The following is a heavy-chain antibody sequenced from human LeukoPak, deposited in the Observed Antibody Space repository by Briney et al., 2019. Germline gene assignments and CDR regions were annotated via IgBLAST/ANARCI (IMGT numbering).Heavy chain of an antibody. CDR1: GGTFSSYA. V-gene: IGHV1-69*13. Sequence: ASVEVSCKASGGTFSSYAISWVRQAPGQGLEWMGGIIPIFGTANYAQKFQGRVTITADESTSTAYMELSSLRSEDTAVYYCARGIVVVPAANYYYMDVWGKGTTVTVSS. J-gene: IGHJ6*03. D-gene: IGHD2-2*01. CDR2: IIPIFGTA. CDR3: ARGIVVVPAANYYYMDV.